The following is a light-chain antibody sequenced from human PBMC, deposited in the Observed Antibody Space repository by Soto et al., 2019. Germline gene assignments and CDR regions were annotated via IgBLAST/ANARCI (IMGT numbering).Light chain of an antibody. V-gene: IGKV3-20*01. CDR1: QNVNNK. J-gene: IGKJ1*01. Sequence: EIVMTQSPATLSVSPGERATLSCRASQNVNNKLAWYQQKPGQAPRLIIYGASSRATGIPDRFSGSGSGTDFTLTISRLEPEDFAVYYCQHYAGSPWTFGQGTKVEIK. CDR2: GAS. CDR3: QHYAGSPWT.